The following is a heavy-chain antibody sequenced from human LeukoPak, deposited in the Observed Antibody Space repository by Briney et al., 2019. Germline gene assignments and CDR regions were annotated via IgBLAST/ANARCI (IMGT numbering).Heavy chain of an antibody. CDR1: GGSISNNY. CDR3: ARLSYCGSTRCTPPFDY. V-gene: IGHV4-59*08. Sequence: SETLSLTCTVSGGSISNNYWSWLRQPPGKGLEWIGYIYYSGSTNYNPSLKSRVTISVDTSKNQISLKLSSVTAADTAVYYCARLSYCGSTRCTPPFDYWGQGTLVTVSS. J-gene: IGHJ4*02. CDR2: IYYSGST. D-gene: IGHD2-2*01.